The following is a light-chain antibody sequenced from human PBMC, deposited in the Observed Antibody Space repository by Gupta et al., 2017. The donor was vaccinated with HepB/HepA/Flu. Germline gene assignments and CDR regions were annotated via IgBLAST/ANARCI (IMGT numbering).Light chain of an antibody. J-gene: IGKJ4*01. Sequence: ILMTQSPATLSVSPGERATLSCRASEGIGRKLAWYQQKPGQPHRLIMYDSTNRGMGITDRFRGRGAEKEFTLTSSSRQYEDFGVYYWQKDDNWVTFGGGTKVE. V-gene: IGKV3-15*01. CDR1: EGIGRK. CDR2: DST. CDR3: QKDDNWVT.